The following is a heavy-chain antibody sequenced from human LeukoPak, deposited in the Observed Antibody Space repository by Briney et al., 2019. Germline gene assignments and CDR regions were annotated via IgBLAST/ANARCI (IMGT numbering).Heavy chain of an antibody. CDR3: ARGGYQYEI. CDR2: IKEDGSEK. J-gene: IGHJ4*02. Sequence: GGSLRLSCAASGFTFSRYWMSWVRQAPGKGLEWVAKIKEDGSEKYYVDSVKGRFTISGDNAKDSLYLQMNSLRAEDTAVYYCARGGYQYEIWGQGTLVTVSS. V-gene: IGHV3-7*03. D-gene: IGHD2-2*01. CDR1: GFTFSRYW.